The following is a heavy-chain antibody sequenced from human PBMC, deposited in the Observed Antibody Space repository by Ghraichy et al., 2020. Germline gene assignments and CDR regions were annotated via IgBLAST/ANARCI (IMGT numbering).Heavy chain of an antibody. CDR2: IRSKANSYAT. CDR3: TRHYDSSGYSRAFDI. J-gene: IGHJ3*02. V-gene: IGHV3-73*01. Sequence: GGSPRLSCAASGFTFSGSAMHWVRQASGKGLEWVGRIRSKANSYATAYAASVKGRFTISRDDSKNTAYLQMNSLKTEDTAVYYCTRHYDSSGYSRAFDIWGQGTMVTVSS. CDR1: GFTFSGSA. D-gene: IGHD3-22*01.